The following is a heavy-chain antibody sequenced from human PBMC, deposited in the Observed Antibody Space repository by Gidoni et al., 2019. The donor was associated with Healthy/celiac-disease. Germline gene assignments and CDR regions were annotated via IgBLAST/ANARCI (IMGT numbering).Heavy chain of an antibody. CDR3: ARVDSGSYYPQFDY. V-gene: IGHV4-31*03. CDR1: GGSISSGGYY. J-gene: IGHJ4*02. D-gene: IGHD3-10*01. CDR2: IYYSGST. Sequence: LDLLCTVSGGSISSGGYYWSWIRQHPRKGLEWIGYIYYSGSTYYNPSLKSRVTISVDTSKNQFSLKLSSVTAADTAVYYCARVDSGSYYPQFDYWGQGTLVTVSS.